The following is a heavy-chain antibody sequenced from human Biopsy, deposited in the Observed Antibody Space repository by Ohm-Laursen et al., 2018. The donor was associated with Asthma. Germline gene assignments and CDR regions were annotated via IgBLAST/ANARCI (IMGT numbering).Heavy chain of an antibody. Sequence: SLRLSCTASGFTFDDYAMHWVRQAPGKGLEWVSGISWNGGSIGYADSVKGRFTISRDNAKNSLYLQMNSLRAEDTALYYCAKGEWELLEANFDYWGQGTLVTVPS. V-gene: IGHV3-9*01. J-gene: IGHJ4*02. CDR3: AKGEWELLEANFDY. D-gene: IGHD1-26*01. CDR2: ISWNGGSI. CDR1: GFTFDDYA.